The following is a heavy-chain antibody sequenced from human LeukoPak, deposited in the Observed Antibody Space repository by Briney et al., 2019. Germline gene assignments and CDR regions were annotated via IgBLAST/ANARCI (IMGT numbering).Heavy chain of an antibody. V-gene: IGHV5-51*01. CDR2: NYPGDYDT. D-gene: IGHD6-6*01. Sequence: GESLQISCDGSGSLFTSYWNGWVRPLPGKGLEWVGINYPGDYDTRYSPSFQGQVTISANKYNSTSFLQWSRPKTSDPASYYRARVYTSIAGAGTWGQGTLVTVSS. J-gene: IGHJ4*01. CDR1: GSLFTSYW. CDR3: ARVYTSIAGAGT.